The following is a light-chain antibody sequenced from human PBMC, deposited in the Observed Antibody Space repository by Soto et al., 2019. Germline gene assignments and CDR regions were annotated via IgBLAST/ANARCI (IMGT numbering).Light chain of an antibody. Sequence: IQMTQSPSTLSGSVGDRVTITCRASQTISSWLAWYQQKPGKAPKLLIYKASTLKSGVPSRFSGSGSGTEFTLTISSLQPDDFATSYCQQYNSSFGQGTKVDI. V-gene: IGKV1-5*03. CDR2: KAS. CDR1: QTISSW. CDR3: QQYNSS. J-gene: IGKJ1*01.